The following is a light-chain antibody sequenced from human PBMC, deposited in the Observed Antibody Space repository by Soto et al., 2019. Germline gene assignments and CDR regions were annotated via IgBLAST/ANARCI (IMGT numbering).Light chain of an antibody. J-gene: IGKJ1*01. CDR3: QQYGSSPRT. V-gene: IGKV3-20*01. CDR2: GAS. Sequence: IVLTQSPGTLSLSPGEGATLSCRASQSFSSNYLAWYQQKPGQAPRLLIYGASSRATGIPDRLSGSGSGTDFTLTISRLEPEDSAVYYCQQYGSSPRTFGQGTKVDIK. CDR1: QSFSSNY.